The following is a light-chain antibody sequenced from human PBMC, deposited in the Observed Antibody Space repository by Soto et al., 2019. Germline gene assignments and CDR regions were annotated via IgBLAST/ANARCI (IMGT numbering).Light chain of an antibody. CDR2: DVR. Sequence: QSVLTQPSSMSGSPGQSITISCTGTSSDIGAYEHVSWYQQRPGRAPKVLIYDVRIRPSEVSNRFSGSKSGDTASLTISGLQAEDEAVYYCASKTTSSTFLFGGGTKLTVL. CDR1: SSDIGAYEH. J-gene: IGLJ2*01. CDR3: ASKTTSSTFL. V-gene: IGLV2-14*03.